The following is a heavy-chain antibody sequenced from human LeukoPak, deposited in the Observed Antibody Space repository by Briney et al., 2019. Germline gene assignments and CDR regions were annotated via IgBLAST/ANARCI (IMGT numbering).Heavy chain of an antibody. CDR1: GFTFSSYE. J-gene: IGHJ4*02. D-gene: IGHD6-19*01. CDR3: AREDSSGKTLDY. V-gene: IGHV3-48*03. Sequence: GGSLRLSCAASGFTFSSYEMNWVRQAPGKGLEWVSYISSSGSTIYYADSAKGRFTISRDNAKNSLDLQMNSLRAEDTAVYYCAREDSSGKTLDYWGQGTLVTVSS. CDR2: ISSSGSTI.